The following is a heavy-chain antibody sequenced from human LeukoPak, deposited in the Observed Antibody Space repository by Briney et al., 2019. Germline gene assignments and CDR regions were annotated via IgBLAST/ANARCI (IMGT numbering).Heavy chain of an antibody. V-gene: IGHV4-61*02. D-gene: IGHD2-2*01. CDR3: AREAGESVPAAKRGVYYYYYMDV. CDR1: GDSISSGTYY. Sequence: SETLSLTCTVSGDSISSGTYYGSWIRQPAGKGLEWIGRIDTRGSTNYNPSLKSRLTISVDTSKNQFYLKPSSVTAADTAVYYCAREAGESVPAAKRGVYYYYYMDVWGTGTTATVSS. J-gene: IGHJ6*03. CDR2: IDTRGST.